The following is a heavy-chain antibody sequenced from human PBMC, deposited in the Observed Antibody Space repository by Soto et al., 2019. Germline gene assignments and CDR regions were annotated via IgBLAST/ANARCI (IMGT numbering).Heavy chain of an antibody. CDR1: GFIFEDSA. CDR3: PQDSTLHFAAFDM. V-gene: IGHV3-9*01. CDR2: ISWNSGII. Sequence: EVQLVESGGGLVQPARSLRLSCATSGFIFEDSAMHRIRQAPGKGMEWVSGISWNSGIIDSADSVKGRFTISRDNAKNSLYLQRYTLRAADTVLYYCPQDSTLHFAAFDMWGQRTMVTVSS. J-gene: IGHJ3*02. D-gene: IGHD1-26*01.